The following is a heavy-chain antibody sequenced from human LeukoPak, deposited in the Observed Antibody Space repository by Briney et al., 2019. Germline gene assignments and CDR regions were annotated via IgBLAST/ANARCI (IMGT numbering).Heavy chain of an antibody. Sequence: SETLSLTRTVSGRPISRHYWIWLRQPPGKGLEWIGYIYYSGNTNYNPSPKSRVTISVDTSKNQFSLKLSSVTAADTAVYYCAREAQGSGPVDYWGQGTLVTVSS. V-gene: IGHV4-59*11. CDR2: IYYSGNT. CDR1: GRPISRHY. J-gene: IGHJ4*02. D-gene: IGHD2-15*01. CDR3: AREAQGSGPVDY.